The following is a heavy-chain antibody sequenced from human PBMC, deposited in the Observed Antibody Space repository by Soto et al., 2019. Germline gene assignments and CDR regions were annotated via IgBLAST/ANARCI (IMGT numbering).Heavy chain of an antibody. CDR3: ARQNRGQIQLWDNYYYYGMDV. J-gene: IGHJ6*02. V-gene: IGHV5-51*01. CDR1: GYSFTGYW. D-gene: IGHD5-18*01. CDR2: IYPGDSDT. Sequence: GESLKISCKGSGYSFTGYWIGWVRQMPGKGLEWMGIIYPGDSDTRYSPSFQGQVTISADKSTSTAYLQWSSLKASDTAMYYCARQNRGQIQLWDNYYYYGMDVWGQGTTVTVSS.